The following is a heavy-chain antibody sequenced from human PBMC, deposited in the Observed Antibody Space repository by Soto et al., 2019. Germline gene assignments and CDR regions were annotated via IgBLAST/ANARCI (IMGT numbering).Heavy chain of an antibody. CDR3: ARVPPARTEYSYGVKYYYYGMDV. CDR2: IIPIFGTA. CDR1: GGTFSSHA. J-gene: IGHJ6*02. D-gene: IGHD5-18*01. Sequence: ASEKVSCKASGGTFSSHAISWVRQAPGQGLEWMGGIIPIFGTANYAQKFQGRVTITADESTSTAYMELSSLRSEDTAVYYCARVPPARTEYSYGVKYYYYGMDVRGPGITVTL. V-gene: IGHV1-69*13.